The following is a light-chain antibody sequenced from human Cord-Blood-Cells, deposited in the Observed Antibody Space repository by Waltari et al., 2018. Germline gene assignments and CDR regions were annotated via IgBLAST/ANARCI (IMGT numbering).Light chain of an antibody. V-gene: IGLV2-14*03. CDR2: GVS. Sequence: QSALTQPASVSGSPGQSITSFCTGTSSDVGGYNYVSWYQQHPGKAPKLLIYGVSNRPSVVSNRFSGSNAGNTASLTISGLQAEDEADYYCSSYTSSSTWVVGGGTKLTVL. CDR3: SSYTSSSTWV. J-gene: IGLJ3*02. CDR1: SSDVGGYNY.